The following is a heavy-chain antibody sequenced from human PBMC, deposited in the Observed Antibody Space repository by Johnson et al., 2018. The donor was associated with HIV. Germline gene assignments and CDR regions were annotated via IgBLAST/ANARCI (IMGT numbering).Heavy chain of an antibody. CDR2: ISHDGITK. J-gene: IGHJ3*02. Sequence: QVQLVESGGGLVQPGGSLRLSCAASGFTVSSNYMSWVRQAPGKGLEWVTLISHDGITKYYADSVKGRFTISRDNSKNTLYLQMSSLRTEDTAVYYCARVRGGTGHGAFDIWGQGTMVTVSS. CDR1: GFTVSSNY. CDR3: ARVRGGTGHGAFDI. V-gene: IGHV3-30-3*01.